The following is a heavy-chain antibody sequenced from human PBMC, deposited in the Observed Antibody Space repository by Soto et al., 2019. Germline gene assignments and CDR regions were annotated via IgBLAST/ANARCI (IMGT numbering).Heavy chain of an antibody. CDR2: IYYSGST. CDR3: ARDPGYSYGNT. Sequence: PSETLSLTCTVSGGSISSSSYYWGWIRQPPGKGLEWIGSIYYSGSTYYNPSLKSRVTISVDTSKNQFSLKLSSVTAADTAVYYCARDPGYSYGNTWGQGTLVTVSS. CDR1: GGSISSSSYY. V-gene: IGHV4-39*02. D-gene: IGHD5-18*01. J-gene: IGHJ5*02.